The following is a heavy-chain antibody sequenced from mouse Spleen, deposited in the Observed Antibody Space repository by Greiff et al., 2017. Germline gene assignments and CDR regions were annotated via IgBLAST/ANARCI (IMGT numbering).Heavy chain of an antibody. CDR3: ARHSPFYYGDLSYFDY. CDR1: GFTFSSYA. CDR2: INSNGGST. J-gene: IGHJ2*01. V-gene: IGHV5-6-2*01. Sequence: DVKLVESGGGLVKPGGSLKLSCAASGFTFSSYAMSWVRQTPEKRLEWVAAINSNGGSTYYPDTVKDRFTISRDNAKNTLYLQMSSLRSEDTALYYCARHSPFYYGDLSYFDYWGQGTTLTVSS. D-gene: IGHD2-13*01.